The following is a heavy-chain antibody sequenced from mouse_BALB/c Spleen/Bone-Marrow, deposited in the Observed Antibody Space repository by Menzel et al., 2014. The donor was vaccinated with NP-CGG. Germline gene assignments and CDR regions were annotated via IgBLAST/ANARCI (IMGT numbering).Heavy chain of an antibody. J-gene: IGHJ1*01. CDR2: ILPGSGST. Sequence: VQLQQSGAELMKPGASVKISCKATGYTFSSYWIEWVKQRPGHGLEWIGEILPGSGSTNYNEKFKGKATFTADTSSNTADRQRSRLTSEDAAVYYGARGGVRGGYWYFDVWGAGTTVTVSS. CDR1: GYTFSSYW. V-gene: IGHV1-9*01. CDR3: ARGGVRGGYWYFDV.